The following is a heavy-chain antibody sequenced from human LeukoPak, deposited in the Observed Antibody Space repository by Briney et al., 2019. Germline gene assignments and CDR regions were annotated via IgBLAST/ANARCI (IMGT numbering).Heavy chain of an antibody. D-gene: IGHD6-13*01. CDR3: ARGRLGGAAAYLED. J-gene: IGHJ4*02. CDR2: IIPILGIA. CDR1: GGTFSSYA. Sequence: SVKVSCTASGGTFSSYAISWVRQAHGQGLEWMGRIIPILGIANYAQKFQGRVTITADKSPSTPSMELSSLRSEDTAVYYCARGRLGGAAAYLEDWCQGTLVTVSS. V-gene: IGHV1-69*04.